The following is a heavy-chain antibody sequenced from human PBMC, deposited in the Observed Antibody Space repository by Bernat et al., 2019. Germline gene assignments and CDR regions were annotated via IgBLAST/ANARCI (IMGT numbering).Heavy chain of an antibody. CDR2: IYYSGST. CDR3: AKDLQVRRGYFDL. CDR1: GGSISSYY. V-gene: IGHV4-59*01. Sequence: QVQLQESGPGLVKPSETLSLTCTVSGGSISSYYWSWIRQPPGKGLEWIGYIYYSGSTNYNPSLKSRVTISIDTSKNQFSLKLSSVTAADTAVYYCAKDLQVRRGYFDLWGRGTLVTVSS. J-gene: IGHJ2*01.